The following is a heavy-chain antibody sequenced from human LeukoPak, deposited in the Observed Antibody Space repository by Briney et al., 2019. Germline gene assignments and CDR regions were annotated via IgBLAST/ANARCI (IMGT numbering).Heavy chain of an antibody. D-gene: IGHD3-3*01. CDR2: LSSSGSAF. CDR1: GFTFRSYE. J-gene: IGHJ4*02. V-gene: IGHV3-48*03. CDR3: ARSARLMKGVVEVTALDD. Sequence: PGGSLTLSCEDSGFTFRSYEMNWVRQAPGKGLEWIAYLSSSGSAFSYADSVKGRFTIARDSAKNSVYLEMNSLRADDTAVYYCARSARLMKGVVEVTALDDWGQGTLVTVSS.